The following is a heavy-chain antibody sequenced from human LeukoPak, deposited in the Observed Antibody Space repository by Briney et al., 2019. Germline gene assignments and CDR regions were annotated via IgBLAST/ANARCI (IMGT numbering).Heavy chain of an antibody. CDR1: GFTFSSYG. CDR3: AKDGSGSYYYYYMDV. D-gene: IGHD1-26*01. Sequence: GGTLRLSCAASGFTFSSYGMSWVRQAPGKGLEWVPAISGSGGSTYYADSVKGRFTISRDNSKNTLYLQMNSLRAEDTAVYYCAKDGSGSYYYYYMDVWGKGTTVTISS. CDR2: ISGSGGST. V-gene: IGHV3-23*01. J-gene: IGHJ6*03.